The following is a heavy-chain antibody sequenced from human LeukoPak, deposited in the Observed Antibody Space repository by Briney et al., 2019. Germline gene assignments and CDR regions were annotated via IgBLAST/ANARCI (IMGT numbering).Heavy chain of an antibody. Sequence: GASVKVSCKASGGTFSSYAISWVRQAPGQGLEWMGGIIPIFGTANYAQKFQGRVTITADKSTSTAYMELSSLRSEDTAVYYCAGLGINYYDSSGYYYWGQGTLVTVSS. D-gene: IGHD3-22*01. CDR3: AGLGINYYDSSGYYY. V-gene: IGHV1-69*06. CDR1: GGTFSSYA. CDR2: IIPIFGTA. J-gene: IGHJ4*02.